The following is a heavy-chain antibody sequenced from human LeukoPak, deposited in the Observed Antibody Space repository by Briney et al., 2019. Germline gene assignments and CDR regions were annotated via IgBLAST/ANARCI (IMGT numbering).Heavy chain of an antibody. CDR1: GYTFTSYG. Sequence: GASVKVSCKASGYTFTSYGISWVRQAPAQGLEWMGWISAYNGNTNYAQKLQGRVTMTTDTSTSTAYMELRSLRSDDTAVYYCAREFYGSGSYYGAPFDYWGQGTLVTVSS. CDR2: ISAYNGNT. CDR3: AREFYGSGSYYGAPFDY. D-gene: IGHD3-10*01. J-gene: IGHJ4*02. V-gene: IGHV1-18*04.